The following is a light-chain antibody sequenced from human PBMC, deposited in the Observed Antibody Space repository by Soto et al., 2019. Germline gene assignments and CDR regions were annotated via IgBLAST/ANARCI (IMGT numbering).Light chain of an antibody. CDR3: NQRQSWPRT. V-gene: IGKV3-11*01. J-gene: IGKJ1*01. CDR1: QYINTR. Sequence: EIVLTQSPATLSSFPGDRVTLSCRASQYINTRLAWYQHRPGQALRLLIYQTSIRAAGIPARFSASGTGTDFTLTIRDVQPEDFAVYYCNQRQSWPRTFGQGTKVDIK. CDR2: QTS.